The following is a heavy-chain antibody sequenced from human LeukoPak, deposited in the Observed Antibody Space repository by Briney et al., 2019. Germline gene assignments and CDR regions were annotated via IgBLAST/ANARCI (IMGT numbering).Heavy chain of an antibody. J-gene: IGHJ4*02. Sequence: GGSLRLSRVASGFTFGKYWMSWVRQAPGKGLEWVSDVRPGDSARSYADSVRGRFTISRDDAKNSLYLQMNSLRDEDTAVYYCATDSHYAFDFWGLGTLVTVSS. D-gene: IGHD4-17*01. CDR2: VRPGDSAR. CDR1: GFTFGKYW. CDR3: ATDSHYAFDF. V-gene: IGHV3-48*02.